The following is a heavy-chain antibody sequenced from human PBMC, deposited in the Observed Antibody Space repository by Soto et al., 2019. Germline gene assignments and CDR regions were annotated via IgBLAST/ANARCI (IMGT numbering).Heavy chain of an antibody. D-gene: IGHD2-15*01. CDR1: GFTFSSYS. CDR3: ARDAADIVVVVAAYYFYYYMDV. CDR2: ISSSSSYI. J-gene: IGHJ6*03. Sequence: GGSLRLSCAASGFTFSSYSMNWVRQAPGKGLEWVSSISSSSSYIYYADSVKGRFTISRDNAKNSLYLQMNSLRAEDTAVYYCARDAADIVVVVAAYYFYYYMDVWGKGTTVTVSS. V-gene: IGHV3-21*01.